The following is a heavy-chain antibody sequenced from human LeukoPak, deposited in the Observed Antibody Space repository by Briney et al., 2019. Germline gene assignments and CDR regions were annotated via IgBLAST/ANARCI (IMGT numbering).Heavy chain of an antibody. V-gene: IGHV3-9*01. D-gene: IGHD1-14*01. CDR3: VKDRRNPYRPEGPFDP. Sequence: GGSLRLSCAASGFTFSNYAMSWVRQAPGKGLEWVSGINWNSGSIGYADSVKGRFTISRDNVMNSLYLQMNSLRPEDTALYYCVKDRRNPYRPEGPFDPWGQGTLVTVSS. CDR1: GFTFSNYA. CDR2: INWNSGSI. J-gene: IGHJ5*02.